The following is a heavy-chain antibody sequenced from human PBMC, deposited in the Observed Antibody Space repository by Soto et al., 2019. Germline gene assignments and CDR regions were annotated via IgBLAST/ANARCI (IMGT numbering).Heavy chain of an antibody. V-gene: IGHV3-30*18. D-gene: IGHD3-16*01. J-gene: IGHJ4*02. CDR3: AKVSVGYVDPNLGLAEAY. CDR1: GFSFGAYG. Sequence: QVQLVESGGGAAQPGTSLTLSCAASGFSFGAYGMHWVRQAPGKGLEWVAVVSADGNRQLYADSVRGRFTISRDNSKNTVHLQMNRLRSDATAMYYCAKVSVGYVDPNLGLAEAYWGQGARVTVSS. CDR2: VSADGNRQ.